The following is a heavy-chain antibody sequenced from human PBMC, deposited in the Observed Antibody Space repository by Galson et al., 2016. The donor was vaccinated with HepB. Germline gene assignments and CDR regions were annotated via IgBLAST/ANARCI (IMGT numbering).Heavy chain of an antibody. Sequence: SLRLSCAASGFTFSSYSMNWVRQAPGKGLEWVSSISGSNSYIYYADSVKGRFTISRDNAKNSLYLQMSSLRAEDTAVYYCARGREFIAVTGSRWFDPWGQGTLVTISS. CDR2: ISGSNSYI. J-gene: IGHJ5*02. V-gene: IGHV3-21*01. CDR1: GFTFSSYS. D-gene: IGHD6-19*01. CDR3: ARGREFIAVTGSRWFDP.